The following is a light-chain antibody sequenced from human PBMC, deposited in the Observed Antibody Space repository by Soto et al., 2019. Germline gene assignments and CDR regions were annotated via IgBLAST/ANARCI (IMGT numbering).Light chain of an antibody. CDR1: RSDVGAYNY. J-gene: IGLJ1*01. V-gene: IGLV2-14*01. CDR2: DVC. Sequence: QSALTQPASVTGSPGQSITISCTRTRSDVGAYNYVSWFKQHPCKAPTLIISDVCNRTSGVSICFSSSKPGTAASLTISGLQAEDEADYFSFSSTTDWAHGFGSGTKVTV. CDR3: FSSTTDWAHG.